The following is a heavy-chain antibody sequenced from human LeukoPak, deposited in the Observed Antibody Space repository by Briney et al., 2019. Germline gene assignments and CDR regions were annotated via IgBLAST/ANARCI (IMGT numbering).Heavy chain of an antibody. V-gene: IGHV3-15*01. J-gene: IGHJ4*02. CDR1: GFTFSNAW. D-gene: IGHD3-22*01. CDR2: IKSKTDGGTT. CDR3: TTRIITMNYAVDY. Sequence: GGSLRLPCAASGFTFSNAWMSWVRQAPGKGLEWVGRIKSKTDGGTTDYAAPVKGRFTISRDDSKNTLYLQMNSLKTEDTAVYYCTTRIITMNYAVDYWGQGTLVTVSS.